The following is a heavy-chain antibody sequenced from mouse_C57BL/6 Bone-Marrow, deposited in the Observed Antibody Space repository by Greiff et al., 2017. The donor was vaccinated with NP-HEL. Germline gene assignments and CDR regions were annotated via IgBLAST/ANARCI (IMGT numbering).Heavy chain of an antibody. Sequence: QVQLKESGAELVKPGASVKISCKASGYAFSSYWMNWVKQRPGKGLEWIGQIYPGDGDTNYNGKFKGKATLTADKSSSTAYMQLSSLTSEDSAVYFCARPPHYYGSSYWFAYWGQGTLVTVSA. CDR2: IYPGDGDT. J-gene: IGHJ3*01. V-gene: IGHV1-80*01. CDR3: ARPPHYYGSSYWFAY. CDR1: GYAFSSYW. D-gene: IGHD1-1*01.